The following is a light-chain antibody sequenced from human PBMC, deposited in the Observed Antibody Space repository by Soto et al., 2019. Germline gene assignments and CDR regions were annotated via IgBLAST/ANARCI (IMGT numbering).Light chain of an antibody. CDR2: LGS. CDR3: MQALQTPPA. J-gene: IGKJ5*01. V-gene: IGKV2-28*01. Sequence: DIVMTQSPFSLPVTPGEPASISCRSSQSLLHSNGYNYLDWYLQKPGQSPHLLIYLGSNRASGVPDRFSGSGSGTDFTLRISRVKAEDVGVYYCMQALQTPPAFGQGTRLEIK. CDR1: QSLLHSNGYNY.